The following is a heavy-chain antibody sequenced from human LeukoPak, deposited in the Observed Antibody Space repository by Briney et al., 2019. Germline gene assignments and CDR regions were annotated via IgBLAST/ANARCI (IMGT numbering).Heavy chain of an antibody. J-gene: IGHJ4*02. CDR1: GFTFSSYA. CDR2: ISGSGDNT. Sequence: PGGSLRLSCAASGFTFSSYAMSWVRQVPGKGLEWVSVISGSGDNTYYADSVKGRFTISRDNSKNMLYLQMNSLRAEDTAVYYCAKLNYYDSSGSDYWGQGTLVTVSS. CDR3: AKLNYYDSSGSDY. D-gene: IGHD3-22*01. V-gene: IGHV3-23*01.